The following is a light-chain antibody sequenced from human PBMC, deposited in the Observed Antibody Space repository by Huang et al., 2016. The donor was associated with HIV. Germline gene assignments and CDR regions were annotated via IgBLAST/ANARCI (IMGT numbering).Light chain of an antibody. CDR1: QRVTNNY. J-gene: IGKJ2*01. CDR2: GSS. Sequence: EIVLTQSPGTLSLSPGERATLSCRASQRVTNNYLAWYQQKPGQAPRLVIYGSSSRATGIPDRFSGSGSGTDFTLTISRLEPDDFVVYYCQQYGGSPRTFGQGTKLEIK. CDR3: QQYGGSPRT. V-gene: IGKV3-20*01.